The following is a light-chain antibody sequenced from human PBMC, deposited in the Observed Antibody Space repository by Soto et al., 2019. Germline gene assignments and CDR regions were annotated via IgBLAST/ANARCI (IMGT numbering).Light chain of an antibody. CDR1: SSDVGGYNY. Sequence: QSALTQPPSASGSPGQSVTISCTGTSSDVGGYNYVSWYQQHPGKAPKLIIYEVTKRPSGVPDRFSGSKSGNTASLTVSGLQAEDEADYYCSSYAGSNTVLFGGGTKLTVL. V-gene: IGLV2-8*01. J-gene: IGLJ2*01. CDR3: SSYAGSNTVL. CDR2: EVT.